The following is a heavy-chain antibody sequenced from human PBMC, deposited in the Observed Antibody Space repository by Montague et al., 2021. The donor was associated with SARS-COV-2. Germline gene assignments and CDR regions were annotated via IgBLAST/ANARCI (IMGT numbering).Heavy chain of an antibody. CDR1: GGFITRNYY. J-gene: IGHJ3*02. D-gene: IGHD3-10*01. Sequence: SETLSLTCTVSGGFITRNYYWGWIRQPPGKGLEWVGNIYYSGITFINPSLGSRVTISVDASKNQFSLNLTSVTAADTAVYYCARPLVRGVPKAFDIWGQGALVIVSS. CDR3: ARPLVRGVPKAFDI. V-gene: IGHV4-39*01. CDR2: IYYSGIT.